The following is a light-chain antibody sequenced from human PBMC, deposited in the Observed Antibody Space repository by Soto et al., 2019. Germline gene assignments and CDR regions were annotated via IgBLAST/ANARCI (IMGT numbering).Light chain of an antibody. CDR3: SSYTGTRALYV. CDR1: SSDVGGYNY. V-gene: IGLV2-14*01. J-gene: IGLJ1*01. CDR2: EVS. Sequence: QSALTQPASVSGSPGQSITISCTGTSSDVGGYNYVSWYQQHPGKAPKLMIYEVSNRPSGVSNRFSASKSGNTASLTISGLQAEDEADYYCSSYTGTRALYVFGTGTQLTVL.